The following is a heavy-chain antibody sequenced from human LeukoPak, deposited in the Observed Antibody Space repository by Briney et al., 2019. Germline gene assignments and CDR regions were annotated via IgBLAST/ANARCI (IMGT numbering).Heavy chain of an antibody. Sequence: GESLKISCAASGFTFSSYAMSWVRQAPGKGLEWVSAISGSGGSTYYADSVKGRFTISRDNSKNTLYLQMNSLRAEDTAVYYCAKDRTASPKIVVVINSPSDYWGQGTLVTVSS. J-gene: IGHJ4*02. CDR1: GFTFSSYA. CDR3: AKDRTASPKIVVVINSPSDY. CDR2: ISGSGGST. V-gene: IGHV3-23*01. D-gene: IGHD3-22*01.